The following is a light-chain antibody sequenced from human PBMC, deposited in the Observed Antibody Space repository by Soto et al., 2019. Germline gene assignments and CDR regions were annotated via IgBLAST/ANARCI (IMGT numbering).Light chain of an antibody. CDR1: QSISTW. CDR3: QQYSTYPWT. CDR2: DAS. V-gene: IGKV1-5*01. J-gene: IGKJ1*01. Sequence: DIQLTQSPSTLSASVGDRXXXTXRASQSISTWLAWYQQKPGKAPKLLIFDASSLESRVSSRFSGRGSGTQFTLTISCLQPDDFATYYCQQYSTYPWTFGQGTK.